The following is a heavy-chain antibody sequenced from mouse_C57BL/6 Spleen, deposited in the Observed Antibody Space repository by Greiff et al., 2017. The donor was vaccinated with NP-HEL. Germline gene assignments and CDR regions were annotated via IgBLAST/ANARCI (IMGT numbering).Heavy chain of an antibody. D-gene: IGHD1-1*01. CDR1: GYTFTDYY. CDR3: ARDGRLDY. Sequence: VQLQQSGAELVRPGASVKLSCKASGYTFTDYYINWVKQRPGQGLEWIARIYPGSGNTYYNEKFKGKATLTAEKSSSTAYMQLSSLTSEDSAVYFCARDGRLDYWGQGTTLTVSS. V-gene: IGHV1-76*01. J-gene: IGHJ2*01. CDR2: IYPGSGNT.